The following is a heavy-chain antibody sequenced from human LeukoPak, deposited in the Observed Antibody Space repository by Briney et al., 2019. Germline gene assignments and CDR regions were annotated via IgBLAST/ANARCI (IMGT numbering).Heavy chain of an antibody. CDR3: ARVVGGGSGRYHYYYMDV. Sequence: PSETLSLTCIVSGGSVSSGSYYWSWIRQSPGQGLEWIGYISYSGSTNYNPSLKSRVTISVDASKSQFSLKLSSVTAADTAVYYCARVVGGGSGRYHYYYMDVWGRGTTVTVSS. D-gene: IGHD3-10*01. V-gene: IGHV4-61*01. J-gene: IGHJ6*03. CDR1: GGSVSSGSYY. CDR2: ISYSGST.